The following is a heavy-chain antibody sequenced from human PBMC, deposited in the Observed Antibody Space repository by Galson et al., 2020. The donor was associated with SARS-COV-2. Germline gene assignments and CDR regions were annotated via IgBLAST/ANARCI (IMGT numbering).Heavy chain of an antibody. CDR2: ISWNSGSI. J-gene: IGHJ3*02. V-gene: IGHV3-9*01. CDR3: ATGSNLYAFDI. D-gene: IGHD2-15*01. Sequence: GGSLRLSCAASGFTFDDYAMHWVRQAPGKGLEWVSGISWNSGSIGYADSVKGRFTISRDNAKNSLYLQMNSLRAEDTALYYCATGSNLYAFDIWGQGTMVTVAS. CDR1: GFTFDDYA.